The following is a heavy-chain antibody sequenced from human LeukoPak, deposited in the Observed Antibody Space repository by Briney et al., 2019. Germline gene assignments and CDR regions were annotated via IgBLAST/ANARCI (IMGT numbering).Heavy chain of an antibody. V-gene: IGHV4-34*01. CDR1: GGSFSGYY. D-gene: IGHD3-10*01. CDR3: ARRPETYYYGSGSPISGPFGP. J-gene: IGHJ1*01. CDR2: INHSGST. Sequence: NPSETLSLTCAVYGGSFSGYYWSWIRQPPGKGLEWIGEINHSGSTYYNPSLKSRVTISVDTSKNQFSLKLSSVTAADTAVYYCARRPETYYYGSGSPISGPFGPWGQGTLVTVSS.